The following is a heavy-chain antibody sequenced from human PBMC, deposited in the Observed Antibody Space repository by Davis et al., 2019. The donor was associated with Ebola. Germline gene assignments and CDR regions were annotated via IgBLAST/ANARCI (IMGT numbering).Heavy chain of an antibody. CDR3: ARVFGNWRVRYYYYGMDV. CDR1: GFTFSNYA. J-gene: IGHJ6*04. D-gene: IGHD4-23*01. CDR2: TSGKGTST. Sequence: GESLKISCVASGFTFSNYAMSWVRQAPGKGLEWVAGTSGKGTSTDYADSVKGRFTVSRDNSKNTLYLQMNSLRAEDTAVYYCARVFGNWRVRYYYYGMDVWGKGTTVTVSS. V-gene: IGHV3-23*01.